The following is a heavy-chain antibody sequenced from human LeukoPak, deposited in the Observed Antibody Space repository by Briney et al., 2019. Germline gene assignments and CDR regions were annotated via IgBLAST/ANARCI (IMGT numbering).Heavy chain of an antibody. J-gene: IGHJ6*02. CDR1: GFTFSTYS. CDR2: ISSSSTSI. D-gene: IGHD4-23*01. CDR3: AREAEGNYGGYYYYYYGMDV. Sequence: SGGSLRLSCAASGFTFSTYSMNWVRQAPGKGLEWVSSISSSSTSIYYADSVKGRFTISRDNAKNSLYLQMNSLRAEDTAVYYCAREAEGNYGGYYYYYYGMDVWGQGTTVTVSS. V-gene: IGHV3-21*01.